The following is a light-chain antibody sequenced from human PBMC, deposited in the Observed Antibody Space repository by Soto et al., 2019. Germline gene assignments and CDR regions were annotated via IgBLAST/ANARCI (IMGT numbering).Light chain of an antibody. CDR3: GTWDTSLSIVV. J-gene: IGLJ2*01. CDR1: NSNIGNNY. Sequence: QSVLTQPPSVSAAPGQRVTIACSGSNSNIGNNYVSWYQHLPGTAPKVLIYDNDKRPSGIPDRFSGSKSGTSATLGITGLQTGDKADYYCGTWDTSLSIVVFGGGTQLTVL. V-gene: IGLV1-51*01. CDR2: DND.